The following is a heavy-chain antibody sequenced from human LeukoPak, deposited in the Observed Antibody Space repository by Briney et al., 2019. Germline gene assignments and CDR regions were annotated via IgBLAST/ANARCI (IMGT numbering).Heavy chain of an antibody. CDR3: ARDRSTSGRQY. CDR2: INQDGSER. V-gene: IGHV3-7*01. Sequence: PGGSLRPSYAASGFTFSSFWMAWVRQVPGKGLEWVANINQDGSERHYVDSLKGRFTVSRDNAKNSLYLQVNTLRAEDTAVYYCARDRSTSGRQYWGQGTLVTVSS. CDR1: GFTFSSFW. J-gene: IGHJ4*02. D-gene: IGHD3-10*01.